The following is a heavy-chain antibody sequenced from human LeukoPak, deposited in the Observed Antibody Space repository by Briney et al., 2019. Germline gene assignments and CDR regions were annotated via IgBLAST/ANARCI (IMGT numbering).Heavy chain of an antibody. J-gene: IGHJ4*02. V-gene: IGHV1-18*01. D-gene: IGHD3-22*01. Sequence: VASVKVSCKASGCTFTNNGISWVRQAPGQGLEWMGWISTYNGNTNYAQKFQGRVTMTTDTPTSTAYMELRSLTSDDTAVYYCARVSSGYDDYWGQGTLVIVSS. CDR2: ISTYNGNT. CDR3: ARVSSGYDDY. CDR1: GCTFTNNG.